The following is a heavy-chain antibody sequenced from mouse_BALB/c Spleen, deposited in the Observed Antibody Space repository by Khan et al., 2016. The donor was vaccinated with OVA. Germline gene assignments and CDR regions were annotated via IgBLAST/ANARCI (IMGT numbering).Heavy chain of an antibody. CDR2: ISDLAYTF. Sequence: EVELVASGGGLVQPGGSRKLSCAASGFTFSDYGMAWVRQAPGKGPEWVAFISDLAYTFYYADTVTGRFTLSRENAKNTLYLAMSSLRSGDTAMYYGARGGGTAPFAYWGQGTLVTVSA. CDR1: GFTFSDYG. CDR3: ARGGGTAPFAY. V-gene: IGHV5-15*02. J-gene: IGHJ3*01. D-gene: IGHD4-1*01.